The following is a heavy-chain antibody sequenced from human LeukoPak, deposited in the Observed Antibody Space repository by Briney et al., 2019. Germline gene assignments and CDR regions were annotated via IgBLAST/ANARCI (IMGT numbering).Heavy chain of an antibody. V-gene: IGHV1-8*03. D-gene: IGHD3-10*01. CDR2: MNPNSGNT. CDR1: GYTFTSYD. J-gene: IGHJ4*02. CDR3: ARGATYYYGSGSLY. Sequence: GASVKVSCKASGYTFTSYDINWVRQATGQGLEWMGWMNPNSGNTGYAQKFQGRVTITRNTSISTAYMELSSLRSEDTAVYYCARGATYYYGSGSLYWGQGTLVTVSS.